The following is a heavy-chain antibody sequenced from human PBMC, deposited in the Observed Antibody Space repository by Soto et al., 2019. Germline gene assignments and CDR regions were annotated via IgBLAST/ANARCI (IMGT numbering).Heavy chain of an antibody. CDR2: TYYRSKWYN. CDR1: GDSVSSKSAA. CDR3: ARTNSGFDY. D-gene: IGHD3-10*01. V-gene: IGHV6-1*01. J-gene: IGHJ4*02. Sequence: PSQTLSLTCAISGDSVSSKSAAWNWIRQSPSRGLEWLGRTYYRSKWYNEYAISVKSRITVNPDTSKNQFSLHLSFVTPEDTAVYYCARTNSGFDYWGQGTHVTVSS.